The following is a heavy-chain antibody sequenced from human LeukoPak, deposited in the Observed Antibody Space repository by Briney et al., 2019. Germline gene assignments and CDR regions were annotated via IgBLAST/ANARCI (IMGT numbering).Heavy chain of an antibody. CDR3: ASFRVVNAISHY. D-gene: IGHD2-21*01. V-gene: IGHV1-69*04. Sequence: SVKVSCKASGGTFSSYAISWVRQAPGQGLEWMGRIIPILRIANYAQKFQGRVTITADKSTSTAYMELSSLRSEDTAVYYCASFRVVNAISHYWGQGTLVTVSS. J-gene: IGHJ4*02. CDR2: IIPILRIA. CDR1: GGTFSSYA.